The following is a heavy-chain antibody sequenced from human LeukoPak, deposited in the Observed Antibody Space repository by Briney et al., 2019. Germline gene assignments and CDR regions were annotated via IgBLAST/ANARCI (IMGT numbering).Heavy chain of an antibody. Sequence: GASVKVSCKASGYTFTGYYMHWVRQAPGQGLEWMGWINPNSGGTNYAQKFQGRVTMTRDTSISTAYMELSRLRSDDTAVYYCARQNKNENDYGDYEAWFDPWGQGTLVTVSS. J-gene: IGHJ5*02. D-gene: IGHD4-17*01. CDR3: ARQNKNENDYGDYEAWFDP. V-gene: IGHV1-2*02. CDR2: INPNSGGT. CDR1: GYTFTGYY.